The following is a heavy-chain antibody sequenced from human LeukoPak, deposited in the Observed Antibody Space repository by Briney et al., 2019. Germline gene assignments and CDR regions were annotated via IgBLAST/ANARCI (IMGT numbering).Heavy chain of an antibody. CDR3: ARVGGTNHYYYGMDV. J-gene: IGHJ6*02. CDR2: IYYSGST. Sequence: PSETLSLTCTVSGGSISNYYWSWIRQSPGKGLEWIGYIYYSGSTNYNPSLKSRVTISVDTSKNQFSLKLSPVTAADTAVYYCARVGGTNHYYYGMDVWGQGTTVTVSS. V-gene: IGHV4-59*01. CDR1: GGSISNYY. D-gene: IGHD1-26*01.